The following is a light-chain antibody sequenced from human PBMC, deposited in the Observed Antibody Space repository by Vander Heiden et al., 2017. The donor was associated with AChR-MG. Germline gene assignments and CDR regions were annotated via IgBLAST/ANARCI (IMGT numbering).Light chain of an antibody. CDR2: KVS. V-gene: IGKV2-30*02. J-gene: IGKJ1*01. CDR1: QSLVHSEGNTY. CDR3: MQGRNWPTWT. Sequence: VVMTLSPPSLHVTVGQPPSIPCRARQSLVHSEGNTYLNCCQQRPGQSPRRLIYKVSNRDTGVPDRVSGSGSGTDFTLKISRVEAEDVGVYYCMQGRNWPTWTLGKVTKWKLN.